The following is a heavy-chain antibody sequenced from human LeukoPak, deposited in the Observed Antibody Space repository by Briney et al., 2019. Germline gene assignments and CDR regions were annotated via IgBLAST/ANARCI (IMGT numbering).Heavy chain of an antibody. CDR1: GGSISSHY. Sequence: SETLSLTCTVSGGSISSHYWSWIRQPPGKGLEWIGYIYYSGSTNYNPSLKSRVTISVDTSKNQFSLKLRSVTAADTAVYYCARGGDIPDYWGQGTLVTVSS. J-gene: IGHJ4*02. V-gene: IGHV4-59*11. D-gene: IGHD2-15*01. CDR3: ARGGDIPDY. CDR2: IYYSGST.